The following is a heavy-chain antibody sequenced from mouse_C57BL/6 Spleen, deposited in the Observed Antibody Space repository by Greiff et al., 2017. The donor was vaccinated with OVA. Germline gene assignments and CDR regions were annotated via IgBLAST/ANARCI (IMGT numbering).Heavy chain of an antibody. J-gene: IGHJ2*01. Sequence: EVKLEESGGGLVKPGGSLKLSCAASGFTFSDYGMHWVRQAPEKGLEWVAYISSGSSTIYYADTVKGRFTISRDNAKNTLFLQMTSLRSEDTAMYYCATTTRGYYFDYWGQGTTLTVSS. CDR1: GFTFSDYG. V-gene: IGHV5-17*01. CDR3: ATTTRGYYFDY. CDR2: ISSGSSTI. D-gene: IGHD2-12*01.